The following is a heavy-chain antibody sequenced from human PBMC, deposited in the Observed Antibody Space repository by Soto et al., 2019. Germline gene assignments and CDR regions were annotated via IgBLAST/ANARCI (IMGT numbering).Heavy chain of an antibody. V-gene: IGHV3-30*18. J-gene: IGHJ4*02. CDR1: GFTFSSYG. Sequence: PGGSLRLSCAASGFTFSSYGMHWVRQAPGKGLEWVAVISYDGSNKYYADSVKGRFTISRDNSKNTLYLQMNSLRAEDTAVYYCAKDQSLHAPYGSGSYYDYWGQGTLVTVSS. CDR2: ISYDGSNK. D-gene: IGHD3-10*01. CDR3: AKDQSLHAPYGSGSYYDY.